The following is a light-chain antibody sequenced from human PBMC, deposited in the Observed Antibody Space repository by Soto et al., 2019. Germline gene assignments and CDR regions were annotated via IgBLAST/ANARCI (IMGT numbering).Light chain of an antibody. CDR3: QQYGSSPIT. Sequence: EIVLTQSPGTLSLSPGERPTLSCRASQSVSSSYLAWYQQRPGQAPRXXIYGASSRATGIPDRFSGSGSGTDLTITISRLEPEDFEVYDGQQYGSSPITFGQGTKVDIK. V-gene: IGKV3-20*01. CDR2: GAS. CDR1: QSVSSSY. J-gene: IGKJ1*01.